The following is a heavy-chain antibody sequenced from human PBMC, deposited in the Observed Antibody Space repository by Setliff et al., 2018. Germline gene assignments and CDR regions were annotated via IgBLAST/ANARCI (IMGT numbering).Heavy chain of an antibody. CDR3: AGPSFDY. V-gene: IGHV3-7*01. CDR1: GFIFSNYW. Sequence: PGESLKISCTASGFIFSNYWITWVRQAPGKGLEWVANINDGGGDKYYVDSVKGRFTISRDNAKNSLYLQMNSLRAEDTAVYYCAGPSFDYWGQGTLVTVSS. CDR2: INDGGGDK. J-gene: IGHJ4*02.